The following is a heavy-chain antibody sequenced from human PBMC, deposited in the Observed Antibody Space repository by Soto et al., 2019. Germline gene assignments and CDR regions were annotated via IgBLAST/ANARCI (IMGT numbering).Heavy chain of an antibody. CDR3: ARLDGSSRVPYGMDV. V-gene: IGHV5-10-1*01. CDR1: GYSFTSYW. D-gene: IGHD6-13*01. CDR2: IDPSDSYT. Sequence: PGESLKISCKGSGYSFTSYWISWVRQMPGKGLEWMGRIDPSDSYTNYSPSFRGHVTISADKSISTAYLQWSRLKASDTAMYYCARLDGSSRVPYGMDVWGQGTTVTVSS. J-gene: IGHJ6*02.